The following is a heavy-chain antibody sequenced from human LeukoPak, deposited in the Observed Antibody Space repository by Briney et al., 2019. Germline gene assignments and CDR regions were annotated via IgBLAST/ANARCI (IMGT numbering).Heavy chain of an antibody. CDR2: IDSGVST. CDR3: ARDGRRSGGWYYFDY. CDR1: GFTVSNNY. V-gene: IGHV3-53*01. Sequence: GGSLRLSRAASGFTVSNNYMRRVCDAPEKGLEWVSVIDSGVSTYYADSVKGRFTISRDNSKNTLYLQMNSLRAEDTAVYHCARDGRRSGGWYYFDYWGQGTLVTVSS. D-gene: IGHD6-19*01. J-gene: IGHJ4*02.